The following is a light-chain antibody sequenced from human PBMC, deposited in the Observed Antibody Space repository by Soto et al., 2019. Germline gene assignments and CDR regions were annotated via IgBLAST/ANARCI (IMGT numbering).Light chain of an antibody. CDR3: QQYGSSRT. CDR2: GAS. CDR1: QSVSSSY. V-gene: IGKV3-20*01. Sequence: EIVLTQSPGTLSLSPGERATLSCRASQSVSSSYLAWYQQKPGQAPRPLNYGASSRATGIPDRFSGSGSGTDFTLTISRLEPEDFAVYYCQQYGSSRTFGQGTKVDIK. J-gene: IGKJ1*01.